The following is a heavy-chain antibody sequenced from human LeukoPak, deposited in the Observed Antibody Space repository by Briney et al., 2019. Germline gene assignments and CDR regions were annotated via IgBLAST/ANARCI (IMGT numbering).Heavy chain of an antibody. D-gene: IGHD1-20*01. V-gene: IGHV4-39*01. CDR2: IYYSGST. CDR3: VNWNDGAFDY. CDR1: GGSISSSSYY. Sequence: SETLSLTCTVSGGSISSSSYYWGWIRQTPGKGLEWIGSIYYSGSTYYNPSLKSRVTISVDTSKNQFSLKLSSVTAADTAVYYCVNWNDGAFDYWGQGTLATVSS. J-gene: IGHJ4*02.